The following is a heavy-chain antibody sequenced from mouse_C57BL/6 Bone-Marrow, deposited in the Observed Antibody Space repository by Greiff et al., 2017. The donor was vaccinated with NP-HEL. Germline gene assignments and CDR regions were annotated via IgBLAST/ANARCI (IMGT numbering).Heavy chain of an antibody. CDR2: IDPSDSET. V-gene: IGHV1-52*01. Sequence: VQLQQPGAELVRPGSSVKLSCKASGYTFTSYWMHWVKQRPIQGLEWIGNIDPSDSETHYNQKFKDKATLTVDKSSSTAYMQLSSLTSEDSAVYYCARLEGLRLFAYWGQGTLVTVSA. D-gene: IGHD2-4*01. J-gene: IGHJ3*01. CDR1: GYTFTSYW. CDR3: ARLEGLRLFAY.